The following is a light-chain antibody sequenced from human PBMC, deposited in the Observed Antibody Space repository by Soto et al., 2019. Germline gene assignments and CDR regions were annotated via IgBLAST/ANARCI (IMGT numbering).Light chain of an antibody. Sequence: EIVLTQSPGTLSLSPGERATLSCRASQSVSNNYLAWYQQKPGQAPRLLIYGASSRATGIPDRFSGSESGTDFTLTISRLEPEDFAVYYCQQYGSTPWAFGQGTKVEIK. CDR1: QSVSNNY. CDR3: QQYGSTPWA. CDR2: GAS. J-gene: IGKJ1*01. V-gene: IGKV3-20*01.